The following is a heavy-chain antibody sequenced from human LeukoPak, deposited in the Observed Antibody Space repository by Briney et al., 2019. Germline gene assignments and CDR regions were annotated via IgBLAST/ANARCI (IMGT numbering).Heavy chain of an antibody. D-gene: IGHD3-10*01. Sequence: GRSLRLYCAASGFTFDDYAMHWVRQAPGKGLEWVSGISWNSGSIGYADSVKGRFTISRDNAKNSLYLQMNSLRAEDTALYYCAKDTKRYYGSGSYSDYWGQGTLVTVSS. CDR3: AKDTKRYYGSGSYSDY. CDR1: GFTFDDYA. CDR2: ISWNSGSI. J-gene: IGHJ4*02. V-gene: IGHV3-9*01.